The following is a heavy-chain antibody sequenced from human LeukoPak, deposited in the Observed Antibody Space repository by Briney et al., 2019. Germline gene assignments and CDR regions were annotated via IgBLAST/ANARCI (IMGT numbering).Heavy chain of an antibody. CDR1: GGSISSSSYY. V-gene: IGHV4-39*02. J-gene: IGHJ4*02. D-gene: IGHD3-3*01. CDR2: IYYSGST. CDR3: ARENAEYYDFWSGYGNFDY. Sequence: SETLSLTCTVSGGSISSSSYYWGWLRQPPGTGLEWVGSIYYSGSTYYNPSLKSRVTISVDTSKNQFSLKLSSVTAADTAVYYCARENAEYYDFWSGYGNFDYWGQGTLVTVSS.